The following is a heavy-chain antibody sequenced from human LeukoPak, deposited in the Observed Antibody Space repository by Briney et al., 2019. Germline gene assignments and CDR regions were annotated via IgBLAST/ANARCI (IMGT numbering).Heavy chain of an antibody. V-gene: IGHV3-30*02. CDR1: GFTFSSYG. CDR2: IRYDGSNK. J-gene: IGHJ4*02. CDR3: AKDLSYDILTGYHDY. D-gene: IGHD3-9*01. Sequence: GGSLRLSCAASGFTFSSYGMHWVRQAPGKGLEWVAFIRYDGSNKYYADSVKGRFTISRDNSKNTLYLQMNSLRAEDTAVYCCAKDLSYDILTGYHDYWGQGTLVTVSS.